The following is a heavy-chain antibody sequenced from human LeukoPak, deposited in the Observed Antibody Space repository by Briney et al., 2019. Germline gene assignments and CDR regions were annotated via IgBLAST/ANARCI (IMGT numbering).Heavy chain of an antibody. J-gene: IGHJ5*02. Sequence: PSETLSLTCAVYGGSFSGYYWSWIRQPPGKGLGWIGEINHSGSTNYNPSLKSRVTISVDTSKNQFSLKLSSVTAADTAVYYCARSFLDMGYCSSTSCYSPFDPWGQGTLVTVSS. CDR3: ARSFLDMGYCSSTSCYSPFDP. CDR2: INHSGST. D-gene: IGHD2-2*01. CDR1: GGSFSGYY. V-gene: IGHV4-34*01.